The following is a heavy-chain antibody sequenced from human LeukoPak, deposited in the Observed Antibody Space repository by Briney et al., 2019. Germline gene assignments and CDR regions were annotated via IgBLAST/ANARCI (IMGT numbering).Heavy chain of an antibody. J-gene: IGHJ6*03. D-gene: IGHD3-10*01. CDR1: GGTFSSYA. CDR2: ISAYNGNT. V-gene: IGHV1-18*01. CDR3: ARVLGVYGYYYYYMDV. Sequence: GASVKVSCKASGGTFSSYAISWVRQAPGQGLEWMGWISAYNGNTNYAQKLQGRVTMTTDTSTSTAYMELRSLRSDDTAVYYCARVLGVYGYYYYYMDVWGKGTTVTVSS.